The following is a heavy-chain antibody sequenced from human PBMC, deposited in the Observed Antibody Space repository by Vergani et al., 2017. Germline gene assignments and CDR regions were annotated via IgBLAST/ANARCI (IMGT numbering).Heavy chain of an antibody. CDR1: GGSISSYY. Sequence: QVQLQESGPGLVKPSETLSLTCTVSGGSISSYYRSWIRQPPGKGLEWIGYIYYSGSTNYNTSLKRRVTISVDTSKNQFSLKLSSVTAADTAVYYCAGGGGFGDLDYWGQGTLVTVSS. CDR2: IYYSGST. V-gene: IGHV4-59*01. J-gene: IGHJ4*02. D-gene: IGHD3-10*01. CDR3: AGGGGFGDLDY.